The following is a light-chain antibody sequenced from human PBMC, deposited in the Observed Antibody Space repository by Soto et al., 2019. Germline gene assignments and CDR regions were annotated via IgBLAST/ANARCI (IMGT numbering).Light chain of an antibody. V-gene: IGKV1-39*01. CDR3: QQSYSTPIN. Sequence: DIQMTQSPSSLSASVGDKVTINCRASQSISSYLNWYQQKPGKAPKLLIYAASSLQSGVPSRFSGSGSGTDFTLTISSLQPEDFATYYCQQSYSTPINCGQGTRREI. CDR2: AAS. J-gene: IGKJ5*01. CDR1: QSISSY.